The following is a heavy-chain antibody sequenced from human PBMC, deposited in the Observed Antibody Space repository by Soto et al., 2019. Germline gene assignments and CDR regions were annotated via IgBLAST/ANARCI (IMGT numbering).Heavy chain of an antibody. V-gene: IGHV1-69*02. J-gene: IGHJ3*02. D-gene: IGHD5-12*01. Sequence: QVQLVQSGAEVKKPGSSVKVSCKASGGTFSSYTISWVRQAPGQWLEWMGRIIPILGIANYAQKFQGRVTITADKSTSTAYMELSSLRSEDTAVYYCATGGGGYDQDAFDIWGQGTMVTVAS. CDR3: ATGGGGYDQDAFDI. CDR1: GGTFSSYT. CDR2: IIPILGIA.